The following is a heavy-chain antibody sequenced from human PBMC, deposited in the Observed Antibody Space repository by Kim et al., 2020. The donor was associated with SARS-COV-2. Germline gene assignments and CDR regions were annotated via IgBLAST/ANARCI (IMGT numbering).Heavy chain of an antibody. J-gene: IGHJ4*02. CDR3: ARQCSYGCLNSSGWYLDY. Sequence: SETLSLTCAVSGGSISSGGYSWSWIRQPPGKGLEWIGYIYHSGSTYYNPSLKSRVTISVDRSKNQFSLKLSSVTAADTAVYYCARQCSYGCLNSSGWYLDYWGQGTLVTVSS. CDR1: GGSISSGGYS. V-gene: IGHV4-30-2*01. D-gene: IGHD6-19*01. CDR2: IYHSGST.